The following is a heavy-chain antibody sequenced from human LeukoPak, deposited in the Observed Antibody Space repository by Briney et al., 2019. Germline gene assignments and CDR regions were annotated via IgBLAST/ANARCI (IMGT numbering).Heavy chain of an antibody. CDR3: ARDQGLTAPPPYGLDV. J-gene: IGHJ6*02. Sequence: SVKVSCKASGGTFSSSAITWVRQAPGQGLEWMGRVIPVLNITNYAQKFQGRVTITADTSTSTAYMELSSLRSEETAVYYCARDQGLTAPPPYGLDVWGQGTTVTVSS. CDR2: VIPVLNIT. CDR1: GGTFSSSA. D-gene: IGHD5-18*01. V-gene: IGHV1-69*04.